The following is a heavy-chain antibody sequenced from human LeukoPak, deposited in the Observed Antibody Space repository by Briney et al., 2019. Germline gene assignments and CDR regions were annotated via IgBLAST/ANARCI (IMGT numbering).Heavy chain of an antibody. CDR2: INPSGGST. D-gene: IGHD2-15*01. V-gene: IGHV1-46*01. CDR1: GYTFTSYY. J-gene: IGHJ3*02. CDR3: ASRLGATGDAFDI. Sequence: ASVKVSCKASGYTFTSYYMHWVRQAPGQGLEWMGIINPSGGSTSYAQKFQGRVTMTRDTSTSTVYMELSSLRSEDTAVYYCASRLGATGDAFDIWGQGTMVTVSS.